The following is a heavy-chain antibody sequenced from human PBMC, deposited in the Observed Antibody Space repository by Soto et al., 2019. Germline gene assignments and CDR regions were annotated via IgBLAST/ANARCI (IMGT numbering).Heavy chain of an antibody. CDR1: GGTLSSYS. CDR3: ARVNGDTYGYGYFEH. Sequence: SVKVSCKASGGTLSSYSINWVRQAPGQGPEWMGKIIPKYGIATYAQKFQGRVSITADKPTSTAYMELSSLRSEDTAVYYCARVNGDTYGYGYFEHWGQGSQVTVSS. CDR2: IIPKYGIA. V-gene: IGHV1-69*02. J-gene: IGHJ1*01. D-gene: IGHD5-18*01.